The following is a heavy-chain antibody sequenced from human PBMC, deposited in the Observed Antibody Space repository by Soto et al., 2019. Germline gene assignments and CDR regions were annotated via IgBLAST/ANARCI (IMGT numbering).Heavy chain of an antibody. CDR3: ARGAIVGATRGAFDI. CDR1: GGSISSGGYY. V-gene: IGHV4-31*03. Sequence: QVQLQESGPGLVKPSQTLSLTCTVSGGSISSGGYYWSWIRQHPGKGLEWIGYIYYSGSTYYNPSLKSRVTISVDTSKNQFSLKLSSVTAADTAVYYCARGAIVGATRGAFDIWGQGTMVTVSS. D-gene: IGHD1-26*01. J-gene: IGHJ3*02. CDR2: IYYSGST.